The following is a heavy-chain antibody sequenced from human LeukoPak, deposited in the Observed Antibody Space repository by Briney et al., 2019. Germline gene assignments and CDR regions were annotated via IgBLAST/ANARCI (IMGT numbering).Heavy chain of an antibody. CDR3: ARDGGRVQLWLNM. D-gene: IGHD5-18*01. CDR2: ISAYNGNT. Sequence: ASVKVSCKASGYTFTSYAISGVRQAPGQGLEWMGWISAYNGNTNYEQKLQGRVTVNTDTSKSTAYMELRSLRSDDAGVYYCARDGGRVQLWLNMWGQETLVPVSS. V-gene: IGHV1-18*01. CDR1: GYTFTSYA. J-gene: IGHJ4*02.